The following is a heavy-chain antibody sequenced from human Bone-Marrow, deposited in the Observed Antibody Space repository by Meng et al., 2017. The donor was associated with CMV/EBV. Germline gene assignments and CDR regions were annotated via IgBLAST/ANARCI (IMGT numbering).Heavy chain of an antibody. D-gene: IGHD4-23*01. CDR3: GRRRYSGNSRAFDY. Sequence: SGCIIATCWSGWVRQMPGKGLEWMGIIYPDDSETRYSPSFQGQITNSADKSISTAYLQWSSLKASDTDMYDCGRRRYSGNSRAFDYWGQGTLVTVSS. V-gene: IGHV5-51*01. CDR2: IYPDDSET. J-gene: IGHJ4*02. CDR1: GCIIATCW.